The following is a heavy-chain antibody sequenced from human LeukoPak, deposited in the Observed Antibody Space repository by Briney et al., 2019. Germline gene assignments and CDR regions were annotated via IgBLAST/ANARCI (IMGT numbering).Heavy chain of an antibody. Sequence: ASVKVSCKASGCTFTSYDINWVRQATGQGLEWMGWMNPNSGNTGYAQKFQGRVTMTRNTSISTAYMELSSLRSEDTAVYYCARGPSPLYYYYGMDVWGQGTTVTVSS. CDR1: GCTFTSYD. CDR3: ARGPSPLYYYYGMDV. V-gene: IGHV1-8*01. CDR2: MNPNSGNT. J-gene: IGHJ6*02.